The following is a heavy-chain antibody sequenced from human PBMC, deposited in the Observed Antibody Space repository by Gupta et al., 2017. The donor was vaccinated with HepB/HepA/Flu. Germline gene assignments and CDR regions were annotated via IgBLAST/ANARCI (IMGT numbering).Heavy chain of an antibody. CDR1: GGSFSGYY. D-gene: IGHD2-2*01. Sequence: QVQLQQWGAGLLKPSETLSLTCAVYGGSFSGYYWSWIRQPPGKGLEWIGEINHSGSTNYNPSLKSRVTISVDTSKNQFPLKLSSVTAADTAVYYCARGQDVVVPAATLGRWFDPWGQGTLVTVSS. CDR2: INHSGST. J-gene: IGHJ5*02. CDR3: ARGQDVVVPAATLGRWFDP. V-gene: IGHV4-34*01.